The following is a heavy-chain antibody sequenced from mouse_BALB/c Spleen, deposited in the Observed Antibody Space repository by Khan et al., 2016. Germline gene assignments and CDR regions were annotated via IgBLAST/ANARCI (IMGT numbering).Heavy chain of an antibody. CDR2: IDPENGDT. CDR3: NACDYNAMDY. J-gene: IGHJ4*01. Sequence: EVQLQESGAELVRSGASVKLSCTASGFNIKDYYMHWVKQRPEQGLEWIGWIDPENGDTEYAPKFQGKATMTADTSSNTAYLQLSSLTSEDTAVDYCNACDYNAMDYWGQGTSVTVSS. CDR1: GFNIKDYY. V-gene: IGHV14-4*02.